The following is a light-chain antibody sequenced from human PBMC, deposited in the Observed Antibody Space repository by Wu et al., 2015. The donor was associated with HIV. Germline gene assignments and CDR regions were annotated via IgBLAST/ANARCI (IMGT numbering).Light chain of an antibody. CDR1: QSVSSSY. CDR2: GAS. Sequence: EIVLTQSPGTLSLSPGERATLSCRASQSVSSSYLAWYQQKPGQAPRLLIYGASSRATGIPDRFSGSGSGTDFTLTISRLEPEDFAVYYCQQYGRSPPVTFGLGPKWISN. CDR3: QQYGRSPPVT. J-gene: IGKJ3*01. V-gene: IGKV3-20*01.